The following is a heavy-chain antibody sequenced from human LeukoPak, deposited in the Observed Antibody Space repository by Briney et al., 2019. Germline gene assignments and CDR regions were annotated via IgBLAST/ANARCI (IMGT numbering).Heavy chain of an antibody. V-gene: IGHV3-21*01. CDR3: AREIPSVLGIAAALDY. CDR1: GFTFSSYS. Sequence: GGSLRLSCAASGFTFSSYSMNWVRQAPGKWLEWVSSISSSSSYIYYADSVKGRFTISRDNAKNSLYLQMNSLRAEDTAVYYCAREIPSVLGIAAALDYWGQGTLVTVS. D-gene: IGHD6-13*01. J-gene: IGHJ4*02. CDR2: ISSSSSYI.